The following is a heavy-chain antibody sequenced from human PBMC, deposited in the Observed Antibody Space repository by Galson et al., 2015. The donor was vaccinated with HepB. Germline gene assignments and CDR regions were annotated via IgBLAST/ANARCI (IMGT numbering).Heavy chain of an antibody. Sequence: QSGAEVKKPGESLKISCKSSGYIFTNYWIGWVHQMPGKGLEWMAIIYPGDSDTKYSPSFQGQVTISADKSISTAYLQWSSLKASDTAMYYCARQGDFWIWGQGTMVTVSS. CDR3: ARQGDFWI. V-gene: IGHV5-51*07. D-gene: IGHD3-3*01. CDR1: GYIFTNYW. J-gene: IGHJ3*02. CDR2: IYPGDSDT.